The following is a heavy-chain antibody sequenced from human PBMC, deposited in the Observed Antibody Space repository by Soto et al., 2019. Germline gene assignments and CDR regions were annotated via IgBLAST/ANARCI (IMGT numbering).Heavy chain of an antibody. CDR2: INHTGGT. D-gene: IGHD3-3*01. V-gene: IGHV4-34*01. Sequence: SETLSLTCAVYGGSVNGYYWNWIRQPPGKGLEWIGKINHTGGTHYNPSLKSRVTMSVDTSKNQFSLRLSSVTAADTAIYYCATRITVFGLLIPPFDPWGQGTQVTVSS. J-gene: IGHJ5*02. CDR1: GGSVNGYY. CDR3: ATRITVFGLLIPPFDP.